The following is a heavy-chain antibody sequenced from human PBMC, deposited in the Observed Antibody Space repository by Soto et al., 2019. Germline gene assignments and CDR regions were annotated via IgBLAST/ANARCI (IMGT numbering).Heavy chain of an antibody. CDR2: INPSGGST. Sequence: ASVKVSCKASGYTFTSYYMHWVRQAPGQGLEWMGIINPSGGSTSYAQKFQGRVTMTRDTSTSTVYMELSSLRSEDTATYYYARDSSSGTFDNWGQGALFTVSP. V-gene: IGHV1-46*01. CDR1: GYTFTSYY. J-gene: IGHJ4*02. CDR3: ARDSSSGTFDN. D-gene: IGHD3-22*01.